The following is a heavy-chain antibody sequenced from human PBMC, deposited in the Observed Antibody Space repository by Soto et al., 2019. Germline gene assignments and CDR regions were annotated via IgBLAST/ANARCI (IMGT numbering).Heavy chain of an antibody. CDR1: GGSFSGYY. V-gene: IGHV4-34*01. J-gene: IGHJ5*02. D-gene: IGHD3-16*01. CDR2: INHSGST. Sequence: PSETLSLTCAVYGGSFSGYYWSWIRQPPGKGLEWIGEINHSGSTNYNPSIKSRVTISVDTSKNQFSLNLTSVTAAETAVFYCARVWVAKIYDVQRIDPWGQGALVTVSS. CDR3: ARVWVAKIYDVQRIDP.